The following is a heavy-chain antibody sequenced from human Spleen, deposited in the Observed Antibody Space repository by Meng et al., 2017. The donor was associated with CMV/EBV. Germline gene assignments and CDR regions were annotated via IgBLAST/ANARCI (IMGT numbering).Heavy chain of an antibody. J-gene: IGHJ4*02. Sequence: DDCGMNWVRQTPGKGQEWVSGVNWNGGSTGYADSVKGRLTTSRDNAKNSLYLQMNSLRVEDTALYYCARGRGGYCSSTSCQTPYFDYWGQGALVTVSS. D-gene: IGHD2-2*01. CDR1: DDCG. V-gene: IGHV3-20*03. CDR3: ARGRGGYCSSTSCQTPYFDY. CDR2: VNWNGGST.